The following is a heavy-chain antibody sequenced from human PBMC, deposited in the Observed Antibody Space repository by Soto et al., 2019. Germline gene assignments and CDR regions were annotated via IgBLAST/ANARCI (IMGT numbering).Heavy chain of an antibody. CDR1: GGSISSGGYY. D-gene: IGHD4-17*01. Sequence: QVQLQESGPGLVKPSQTLSLTCTVSGGSISSGGYYWTWIRQYPGKGLEWIGYIYYSGSTFYNPSINSRVSISVDTSKNQFSLNLSSVTAADTAVYYCARGLSVTLFDYWGQGTLVTVSS. V-gene: IGHV4-31*03. CDR2: IYYSGST. CDR3: ARGLSVTLFDY. J-gene: IGHJ4*02.